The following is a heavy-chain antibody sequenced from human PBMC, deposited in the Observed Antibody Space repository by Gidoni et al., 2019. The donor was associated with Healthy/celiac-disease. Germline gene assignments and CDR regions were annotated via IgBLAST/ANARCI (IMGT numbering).Heavy chain of an antibody. CDR3: AKDGRDRYYYDSSGLFDY. D-gene: IGHD3-22*01. V-gene: IGHV3-9*01. CDR2: ISWKSGSI. CDR1: GFTFDDYA. Sequence: EVQLVESGGGLVQPGRSLRLSCAASGFTFDDYALHWVRQAPGQGLEWVSGISWKSGSIGDADSVKGRFTISRDNAKNSLYLQMNSLRAEDTALYYCAKDGRDRYYYDSSGLFDYWGQGTLVTVSS. J-gene: IGHJ4*02.